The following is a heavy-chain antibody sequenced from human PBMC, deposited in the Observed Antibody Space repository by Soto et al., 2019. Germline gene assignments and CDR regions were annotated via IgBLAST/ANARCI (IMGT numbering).Heavy chain of an antibody. CDR3: AYLNYPQVWLDP. V-gene: IGHV2-5*01. D-gene: IGHD3-10*01. J-gene: IGHJ5*02. CDR2: IYWNDDK. CDR1: GFSLSTSGVG. Sequence: SCPTLVNPTQTLTLTWTFSGFSLSTSGVGVGWIRQPPGKALEWLALIYWNDDKRYSPSLKSRLTITKDTSKNQVVLTMTNMDPVDTATYYCAYLNYPQVWLDPWGQGTLVTVSS.